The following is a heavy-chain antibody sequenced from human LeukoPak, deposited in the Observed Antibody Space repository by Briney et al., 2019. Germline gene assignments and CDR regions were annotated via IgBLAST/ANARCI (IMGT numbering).Heavy chain of an antibody. CDR1: GFTFGSYW. J-gene: IGHJ2*01. V-gene: IGHV3-7*01. Sequence: GGSLRLSCATSGFTFGSYWMSWVRQAPGKGQGWVAYINQDGSEKNYADTVQGRFTVSRDNAKNSLYLQMNSLRAEDTAVYYCARGRGTVTTQDWYFDLWGRGTLVTVSS. CDR2: INQDGSEK. CDR3: ARGRGTVTTQDWYFDL. D-gene: IGHD4-17*01.